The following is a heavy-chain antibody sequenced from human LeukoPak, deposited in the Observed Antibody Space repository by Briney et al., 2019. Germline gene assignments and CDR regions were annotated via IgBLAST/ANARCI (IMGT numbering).Heavy chain of an antibody. J-gene: IGHJ4*02. CDR2: IKSDGSTT. CDR1: GFTFSTYW. V-gene: IGHV3-74*01. Sequence: GGSLRLSCAASGFTFSTYWMQWVRQATGKGLVWVSHIKSDGSTTRYADSVKGRFTISRDNAKNTLYLQMDSLRAEDAAVYYCTRVFYHDSSDYWGQGSLVNVSS. CDR3: TRVFYHDSSDY. D-gene: IGHD3-22*01.